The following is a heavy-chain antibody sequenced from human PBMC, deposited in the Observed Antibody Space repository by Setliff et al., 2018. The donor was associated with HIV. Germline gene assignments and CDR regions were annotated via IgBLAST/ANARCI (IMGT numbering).Heavy chain of an antibody. J-gene: IGHJ3*02. CDR3: ARDYFDSSAYHYGFGAFDI. CDR2: INPSGGSA. Sequence: GASVKVSCKASGYTFTSYYIHWVRQAPGQGLEWMGLINPSGGSASYAQKFQGRVTMSRDTSTSTVYMELSSLRSEDTAVYYCARDYFDSSAYHYGFGAFDIWGQGTMVTVSS. CDR1: GYTFTSYY. V-gene: IGHV1-46*01. D-gene: IGHD3-22*01.